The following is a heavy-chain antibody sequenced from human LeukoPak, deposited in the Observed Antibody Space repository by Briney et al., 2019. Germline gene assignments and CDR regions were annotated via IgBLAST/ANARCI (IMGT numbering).Heavy chain of an antibody. CDR1: GFTFSTYA. V-gene: IGHV3-30-3*01. J-gene: IGHJ4*02. D-gene: IGHD3-22*01. CDR2: ISYDGSKR. CDR3: ARDYDTSGSYFDFFDY. Sequence: GGSLRLSCAASGFTFSTYAVHWVRQAPGKGLEWVAVISYDGSKRYYADSVKGRFTISRDNSKNAFLQMNSLRAEDTAVYYCARDYDTSGSYFDFFDYRGQGTLVTVSS.